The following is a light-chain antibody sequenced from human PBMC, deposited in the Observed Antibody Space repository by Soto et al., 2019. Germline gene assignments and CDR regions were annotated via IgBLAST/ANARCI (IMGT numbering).Light chain of an antibody. Sequence: QSALTQPASVSGSPGQSITIFCTGTSSDVGSYNLVSWYQQHPGKAPKLMIYEGSKRPSGVSNRFSGSKSGNTASLTISGLQAEDEADYYCCSYAGSSTFDVVFGGGTKLTVL. V-gene: IGLV2-23*03. CDR2: EGS. CDR1: SSDVGSYNL. CDR3: CSYAGSSTFDVV. J-gene: IGLJ2*01.